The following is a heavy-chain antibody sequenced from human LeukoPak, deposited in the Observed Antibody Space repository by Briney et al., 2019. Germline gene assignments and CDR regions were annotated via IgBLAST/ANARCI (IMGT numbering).Heavy chain of an antibody. Sequence: GGSLRLSCAASGFTFSSNWMHWVRQAPGRGLVWVSRINSDGSSTSYADSVKGRFTISRDNAKNTLYLQMNSLRAEDTAVYYCARVGREDDWYPWEDYYYYVDVWGKGTTVTVSS. CDR1: GFTFSSNW. CDR3: ARVGREDDWYPWEDYYYYVDV. D-gene: IGHD1-26*01. J-gene: IGHJ6*03. CDR2: INSDGSST. V-gene: IGHV3-74*01.